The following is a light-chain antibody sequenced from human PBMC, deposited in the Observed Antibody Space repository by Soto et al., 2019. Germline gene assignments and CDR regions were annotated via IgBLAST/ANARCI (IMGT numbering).Light chain of an antibody. CDR2: GNS. J-gene: IGLJ3*02. V-gene: IGLV1-40*01. CDR3: PSSDSSLSGSV. CDR1: SSNIGAGYD. Sequence: QSVLTQPPSVSGAPGQRVTISCTGSSSNIGAGYDVHWYQQLPGTAPKLLIYGNSNRPSVVPDRFSGSKSGTSASLAIAGLHAEDEADYYCPSSDSSLSGSVFGGGTKVTVL.